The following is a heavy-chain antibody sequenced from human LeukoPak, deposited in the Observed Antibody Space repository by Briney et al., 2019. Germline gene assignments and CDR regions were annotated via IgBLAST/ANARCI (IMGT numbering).Heavy chain of an antibody. Sequence: SETLSLTCTVSGSSISSYYWSWIRQPPGRGLEWIGYIYYSGSTNYNPSLKSRVTISVDTSKNQFSLKLSSVTAADTAVYYCARLSTVTTSFDYWGQGTLVTVSS. D-gene: IGHD4-17*01. J-gene: IGHJ4*02. CDR1: GSSISSYY. V-gene: IGHV4-59*01. CDR3: ARLSTVTTSFDY. CDR2: IYYSGST.